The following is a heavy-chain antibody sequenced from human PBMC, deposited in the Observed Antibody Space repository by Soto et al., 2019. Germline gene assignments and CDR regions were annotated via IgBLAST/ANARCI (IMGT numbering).Heavy chain of an antibody. CDR1: GFTFSMYA. Sequence: PGGSLRLSCAASGFTFSMYAMSWVRQAPGKGLEWVSAISGSGGSTYYADSVKGRFTISRDTSKTQSSLRLSSVTAADTAVYRCARWVPSPYYGSGTYIDYWGQGTLVTVSS. V-gene: IGHV3-23*01. CDR2: ISGSGGST. J-gene: IGHJ4*02. CDR3: ARWVPSPYYGSGTYIDY. D-gene: IGHD3-10*01.